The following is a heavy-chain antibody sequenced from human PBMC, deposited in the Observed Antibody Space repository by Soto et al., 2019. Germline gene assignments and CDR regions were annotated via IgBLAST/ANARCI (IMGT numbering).Heavy chain of an antibody. J-gene: IGHJ4*02. CDR2: ISWNSGSI. CDR3: AKDTGPEIVARTAFDY. CDR1: GFTFDDYA. Sequence: EVQLVESGGGLVQPGRSLRLSCAASGFTFDDYAMHWVRQAPGKGLEWVSGISWNSGSIGYADSVKGRFTISRDNAKNSLYLQMNSLRAEDTALYYCAKDTGPEIVARTAFDYWGQGTLVTVSS. D-gene: IGHD5-12*01. V-gene: IGHV3-9*01.